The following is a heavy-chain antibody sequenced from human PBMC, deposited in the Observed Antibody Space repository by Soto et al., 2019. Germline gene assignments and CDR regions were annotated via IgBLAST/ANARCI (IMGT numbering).Heavy chain of an antibody. CDR3: ARDHVGIAVSGYFDY. CDR2: ISGSGGST. Sequence: GSLRLSCAASGFTFRSYAMSWVRQAPGKGLEWVSGISGSGGSTYHADSVKGRFTISRDNSKNTLYLQMNSLRAEDTAVYYCARDHVGIAVSGYFDYWGQGTLVTVSS. J-gene: IGHJ4*02. V-gene: IGHV3-23*01. D-gene: IGHD6-19*01. CDR1: GFTFRSYA.